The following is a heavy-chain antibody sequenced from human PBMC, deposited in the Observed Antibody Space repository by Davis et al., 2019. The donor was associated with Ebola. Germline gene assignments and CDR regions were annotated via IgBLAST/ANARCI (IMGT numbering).Heavy chain of an antibody. CDR2: IYYSGIT. J-gene: IGHJ4*02. CDR3: ATHSGGSYYYFDY. CDR1: GGSIISSSSY. D-gene: IGHD1-26*01. Sequence: SETLSLTCTVSGGSIISSSSYWGWIRQPPRKGLEWIGSIYYSGITYYNPSLKSRVTISVDTSKNQFSLNLSSVTAADTAVYYCATHSGGSYYYFDYWGQGTLGTVSS. V-gene: IGHV4-39*01.